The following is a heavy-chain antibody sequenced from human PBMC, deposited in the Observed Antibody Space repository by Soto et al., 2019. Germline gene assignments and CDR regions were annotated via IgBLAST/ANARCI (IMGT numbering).Heavy chain of an antibody. CDR2: ISAYNGDT. Sequence: QVQLVPSEAEVRKPGASVKVSCKASGYSFTTHGISWVRRAPGHGLEWMGWISAYNGDTHYVQRFKGRLTMTTDTSTSTAYMELRSLTSDDTAVYYCARDPPFSGILRGTPLMDVWGQGTTVTVSS. J-gene: IGHJ6*02. CDR3: ARDPPFSGILRGTPLMDV. CDR1: GYSFTTHG. V-gene: IGHV1-18*04. D-gene: IGHD4-17*01.